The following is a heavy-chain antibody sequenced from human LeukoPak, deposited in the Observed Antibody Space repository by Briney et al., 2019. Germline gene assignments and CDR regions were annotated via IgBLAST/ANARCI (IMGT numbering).Heavy chain of an antibody. CDR1: GSRFTSYW. CDR2: IYPGESDT. D-gene: IGHD5-24*01. CDR3: ARHRGYKGPYYFDY. J-gene: IGHJ4*02. Sequence: GASLEISCKGSGSRFTSYWIGWGRRMPGKGLGGMGSIYPGESDTRYRPSFQGQVTISAAKSISTAYLQWSSLKASDTAMYYCARHRGYKGPYYFDYWGQGTLVTVST. V-gene: IGHV5-51*01.